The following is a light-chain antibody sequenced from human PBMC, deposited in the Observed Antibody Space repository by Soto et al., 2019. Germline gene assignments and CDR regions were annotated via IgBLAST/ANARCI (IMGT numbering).Light chain of an antibody. CDR1: SIEVGGYNY. Sequence: QSALTQPASLSGSPGQSITISCTGTSIEVGGYNYVSWYQQHPGKAPKLMIYDVSNRPSGVSNRFSGSKSGNTASLTISGLQAEDEADYYCSSYRASSTTHYVFGTGTKLTVL. J-gene: IGLJ1*01. CDR3: SSYRASSTTHYV. V-gene: IGLV2-14*03. CDR2: DVS.